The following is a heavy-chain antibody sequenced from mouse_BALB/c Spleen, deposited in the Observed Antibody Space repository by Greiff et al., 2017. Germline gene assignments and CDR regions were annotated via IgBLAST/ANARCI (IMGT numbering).Heavy chain of an antibody. D-gene: IGHD1-2*01. V-gene: IGHV1-69*02. CDR2: IDPSDSET. J-gene: IGHJ4*01. CDR3: ARTTATAMDY. Sequence: QVQLQQPGAELVKPGAPVKLSCKASGYTFTSYWMNWVKQRPGRGLEWIGRIDPSDSETHYNQKFKDKATLTVDKSSSTAYIQLSSLTSEDSAVYYCARTTATAMDYWGQGTSVTVSS. CDR1: GYTFTSYW.